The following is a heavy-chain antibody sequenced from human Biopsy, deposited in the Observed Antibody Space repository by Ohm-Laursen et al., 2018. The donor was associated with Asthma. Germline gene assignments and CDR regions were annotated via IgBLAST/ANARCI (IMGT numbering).Heavy chain of an antibody. CDR1: GGSMSSSSYY. J-gene: IGHJ4*02. V-gene: IGHV4-39*01. D-gene: IGHD7-27*01. CDR2: ITYTGSA. CDR3: ARHWDWGSFFDY. Sequence: GTLSLTCTVSGGSMSSSSYYWGWIRQPPGKGLEWMGSITYTGSAYHNPSLKSRVPISVDTPKNHFSLKLSSVTAADTAVYYCARHWDWGSFFDYWGQGTPVTVSS.